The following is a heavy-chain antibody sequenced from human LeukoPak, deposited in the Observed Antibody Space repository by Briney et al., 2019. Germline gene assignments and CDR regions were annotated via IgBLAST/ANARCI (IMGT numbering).Heavy chain of an antibody. D-gene: IGHD2-2*01. CDR1: GFTFSSYA. V-gene: IGHV3-23*01. J-gene: IGHJ4*02. CDR2: ISGSGGST. CDR3: ARDIVVVPAAIYDY. Sequence: QPGGSLRLSCAASGFTFSSYAMSWVRQAPGKGLEWVSAISGSGGSTYYADSVKGRFTISRDNSKNTLYLQMNSLRAEDTAVYYCARDIVVVPAAIYDYWGQGTLVTVSS.